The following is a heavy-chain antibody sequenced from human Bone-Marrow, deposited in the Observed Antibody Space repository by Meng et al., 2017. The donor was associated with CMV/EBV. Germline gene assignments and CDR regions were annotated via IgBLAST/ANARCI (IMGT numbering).Heavy chain of an antibody. D-gene: IGHD2-15*01. J-gene: IGHJ6*02. Sequence: GESLKISCAASGFTFSSYAMHWVRQAPGKGLEWVAVISYDGSNKYYADSVKGRFTISRDNSKNTLYLQMNSLKAEDTAVYYCARDLMDIVVVVAPPEYYYYGMDVWGQGTTVIVYS. CDR1: GFTFSSYA. CDR3: ARDLMDIVVVVAPPEYYYYGMDV. V-gene: IGHV3-30*04. CDR2: ISYDGSNK.